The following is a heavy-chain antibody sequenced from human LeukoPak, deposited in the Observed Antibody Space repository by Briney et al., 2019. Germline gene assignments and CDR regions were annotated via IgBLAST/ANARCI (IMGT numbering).Heavy chain of an antibody. D-gene: IGHD3-22*01. CDR1: GYTFTGYY. J-gene: IGHJ1*01. V-gene: IGHV1-2*02. CDR3: ARDHPRSSGFGYQH. Sequence: ASVKVSCKASGYTFTGYYMHWVRQAPGQGLEWMGWINPNSGGTNYAQKFQGRVTMTRDTSISTAYMELSRLRSDDTAVYYCARDHPRSSGFGYQHWGQGTLVTVSS. CDR2: INPNSGGT.